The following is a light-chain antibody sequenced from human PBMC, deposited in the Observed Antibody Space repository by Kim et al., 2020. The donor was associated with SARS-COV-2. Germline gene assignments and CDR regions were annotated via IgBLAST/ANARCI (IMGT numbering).Light chain of an antibody. V-gene: IGLV2-14*01. CDR2: EVS. J-gene: IGLJ3*02. Sequence: GQSITGSCTGTSGDVGTYNYVSWYQQHPGKVPKLLIYEVSKRPSGASDRFSGSKSGNTASLTISGLQAEDEADYYCSSYTSSDTWVFGGGTQLTVL. CDR3: SSYTSSDTWV. CDR1: SGDVGTYNY.